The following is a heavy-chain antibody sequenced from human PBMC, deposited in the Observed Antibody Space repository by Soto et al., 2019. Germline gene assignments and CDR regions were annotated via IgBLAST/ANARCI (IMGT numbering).Heavy chain of an antibody. CDR2: IIPILGIA. J-gene: IGHJ4*02. CDR3: ASYSSSWYVDY. D-gene: IGHD6-13*01. Sequence: SVKVSCKASGGTFSSYTISWVRQAPGQGLEWMGRIIPILGIANYAQKFQGRVTITADKSTSTAYMELSSLRSEDTAVYYCASYSSSWYVDYWGQGTLVTVSS. CDR1: GGTFSSYT. V-gene: IGHV1-69*02.